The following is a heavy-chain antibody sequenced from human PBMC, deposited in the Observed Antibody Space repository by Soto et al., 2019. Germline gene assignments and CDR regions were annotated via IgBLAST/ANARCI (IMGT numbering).Heavy chain of an antibody. CDR1: GGSISSGGYY. J-gene: IGHJ3*02. Sequence: PSETLSLTCTVSGGSISSGGYYWSWIRQHPGKGLEWIGYIYYSGSTYYNPSLKSRVTISVDTSKNQFSLKLSSVTAADTAVYYCARVRGSDIVVDNAFDIWGQGTMVTVSS. D-gene: IGHD2-15*01. V-gene: IGHV4-31*03. CDR3: ARVRGSDIVVDNAFDI. CDR2: IYYSGST.